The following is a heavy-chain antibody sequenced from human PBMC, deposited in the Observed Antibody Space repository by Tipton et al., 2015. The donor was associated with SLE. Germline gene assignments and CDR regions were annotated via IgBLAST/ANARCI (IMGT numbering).Heavy chain of an antibody. D-gene: IGHD6-6*01. CDR2: INHSGST. CDR1: GGSFSGYY. CDR3: ARDGAARGDFDY. V-gene: IGHV4-34*01. Sequence: LRLSCAVYGGSFSGYYWSWIRQPPGKGLEWIGEINHSGSTNYNPSLKSRVTISVDTSKNQFPLKLSSVTAADTAVYYCARDGAARGDFDYWGQGTLVTVSS. J-gene: IGHJ4*02.